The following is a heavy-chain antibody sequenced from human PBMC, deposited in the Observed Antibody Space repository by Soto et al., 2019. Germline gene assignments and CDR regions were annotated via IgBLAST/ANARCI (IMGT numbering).Heavy chain of an antibody. V-gene: IGHV3-23*01. CDR3: AKTVTTLSFYFDY. D-gene: IGHD4-17*01. Sequence: EVQLLESGGGLVQPGGSLRLSCAASGFTFSSYAMSWVRQAPGKGLEWVPAISGSGGSTYYADSMKGRFTISRDNSKNTLYLQMNSLRAEDTAVYYCAKTVTTLSFYFDYWGQGTLVTVSS. CDR2: ISGSGGST. CDR1: GFTFSSYA. J-gene: IGHJ4*02.